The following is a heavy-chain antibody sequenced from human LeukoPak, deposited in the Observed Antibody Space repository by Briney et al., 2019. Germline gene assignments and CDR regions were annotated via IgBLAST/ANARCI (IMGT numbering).Heavy chain of an antibody. V-gene: IGHV3-48*02. Sequence: GGSLRLSCAASVFTFSIYSMNWVRQAPGKGLEWISYISGSSSIIYYTPSVKGRFTISRDNGKSSLYLQMNSLRDDDTAVYYCARATNGRFDIWGQGTMVTVSS. D-gene: IGHD2-8*01. J-gene: IGHJ3*02. CDR3: ARATNGRFDI. CDR2: ISGSSSII. CDR1: VFTFSIYS.